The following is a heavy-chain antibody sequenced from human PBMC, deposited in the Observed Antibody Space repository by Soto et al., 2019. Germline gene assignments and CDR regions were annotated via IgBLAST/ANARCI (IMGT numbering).Heavy chain of an antibody. CDR3: TTDLGYYDTAGYPI. Sequence: DVQLVESGGRLVKPGDSLRLSCAASGLIFSNAWMGWVRQAPGKGLEWVGRIKSKNDGETTDDAAPVKGRVTISRDDSRNTLYLQMNSLKTEDTAVYYCTTDLGYYDTAGYPIWGQGTLVTVSS. CDR1: GLIFSNAW. J-gene: IGHJ4*02. V-gene: IGHV3-15*07. CDR2: IKSKNDGETT. D-gene: IGHD3-16*01.